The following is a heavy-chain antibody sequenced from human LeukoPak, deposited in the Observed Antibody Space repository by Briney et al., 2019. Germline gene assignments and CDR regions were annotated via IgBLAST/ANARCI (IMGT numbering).Heavy chain of an antibody. Sequence: ASVKVSCKASGYTFTSYDINWVRQATGQGLEWMGWMNPNSGNTGYAQKFQGRVTMTRNTSISTAYMELSSLRSEDTAVYYCARGDSSSWYPLNYYFYCMDVWGQGTTVTVSS. CDR3: ARGDSSSWYPLNYYFYCMDV. J-gene: IGHJ6*02. CDR2: MNPNSGNT. V-gene: IGHV1-8*01. D-gene: IGHD6-13*01. CDR1: GYTFTSYD.